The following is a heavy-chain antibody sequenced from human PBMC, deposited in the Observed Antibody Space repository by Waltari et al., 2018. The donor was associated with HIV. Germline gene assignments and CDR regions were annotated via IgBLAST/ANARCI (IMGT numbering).Heavy chain of an antibody. CDR2: INHSGST. CDR1: GGSFSGYY. D-gene: IGHD3-10*01. CDR3: ARGRALSRLNYYGSGSYYNPGYSSGWSLDY. Sequence: QVQLQQWGAGLLKPSETLSLTCAVYGGSFSGYYWSWIRQPPGKGLEWIGEINHSGSTNYNPALKSRVTISVDTSKNQFSLKLSSVTAADTAVYYCARGRALSRLNYYGSGSYYNPGYSSGWSLDYWGQGTLVTVSS. J-gene: IGHJ4*02. V-gene: IGHV4-34*01.